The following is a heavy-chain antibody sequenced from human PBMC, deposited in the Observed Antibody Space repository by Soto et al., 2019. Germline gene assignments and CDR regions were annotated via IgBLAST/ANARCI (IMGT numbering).Heavy chain of an antibody. CDR2: ISSNGGST. CDR1: GFTFSSYA. J-gene: IGHJ6*02. Sequence: GGSLRLSCAASGFTFSSYAMHWVRKAPGKGLEYVSAISSNGGSTYYANSVKGRFTISRDNSKNTLYLQMGSLRAEDMAVYYCARDLYGGNSYYYYYGMDVWGQGTTVTVSS. D-gene: IGHD2-21*02. V-gene: IGHV3-64*01. CDR3: ARDLYGGNSYYYYYGMDV.